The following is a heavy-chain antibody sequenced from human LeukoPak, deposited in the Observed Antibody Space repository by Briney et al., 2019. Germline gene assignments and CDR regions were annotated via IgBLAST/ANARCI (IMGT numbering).Heavy chain of an antibody. V-gene: IGHV1-2*02. CDR3: ARGAVTTTAYYYYGMDV. J-gene: IGHJ6*02. D-gene: IGHD4-17*01. CDR2: INPNSGGT. CDR1: GYTFTGYY. Sequence: GASVKVSCKASGYTFTGYYMHWVRQAPGQGLEWMGWINPNSGGTNYAQKFQGRVTMTRDTSISTAYMELSRLRSDDTAVYYCARGAVTTTAYYYYGMDVWAKGPRSPSP.